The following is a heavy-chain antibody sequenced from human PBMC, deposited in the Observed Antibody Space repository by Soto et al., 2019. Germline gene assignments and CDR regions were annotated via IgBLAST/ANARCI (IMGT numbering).Heavy chain of an antibody. CDR2: ISGSGASI. CDR3: AKDGLVSCTGGTCYGSDY. D-gene: IGHD2-15*01. Sequence: ESGGNLVQPGGSLRLSCAASGFTFSSYVMSWVRQAPGKGLEWVSTISGSGASIYDADSVKGRFTISRDNSKNTVYLQMNSLRAEDTAVYYCAKDGLVSCTGGTCYGSDYWGQGTLVTVSS. CDR1: GFTFSSYV. J-gene: IGHJ4*02. V-gene: IGHV3-23*01.